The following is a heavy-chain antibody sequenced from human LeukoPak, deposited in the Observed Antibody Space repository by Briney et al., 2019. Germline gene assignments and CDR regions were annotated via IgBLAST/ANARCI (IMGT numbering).Heavy chain of an antibody. CDR2: IHYSGGT. CDR3: ATYTNRLHY. CDR1: GGSITYFY. V-gene: IGHV4-59*01. Sequence: PSETLSLTCTVSGGSITYFYWNWIRQPPGKGLEWIGYIHYSGGTNYNPSLKSRVTISVDTSKNQFSLKLSSVTAADTAVYYCATYTNRLHYWGQGTLVTVSS. J-gene: IGHJ4*02. D-gene: IGHD2-8*01.